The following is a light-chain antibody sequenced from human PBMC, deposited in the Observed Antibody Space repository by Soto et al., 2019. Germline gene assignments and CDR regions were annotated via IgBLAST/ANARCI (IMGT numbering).Light chain of an antibody. J-gene: IGKJ5*01. Sequence: EIALTQSPGTLSLSPGERATISCGARQSISSNYLAWYQQKPGQAPRLLIYGASSRATGIPDRFSGSGSGTDFTLTISRLEPEDFAVYYCQHYGSSLSITFGQGTRLEIK. CDR2: GAS. V-gene: IGKV3-20*01. CDR3: QHYGSSLSIT. CDR1: QSISSNY.